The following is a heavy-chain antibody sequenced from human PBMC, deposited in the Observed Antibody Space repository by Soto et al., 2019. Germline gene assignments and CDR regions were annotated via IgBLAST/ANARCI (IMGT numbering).Heavy chain of an antibody. V-gene: IGHV1-18*04. CDR2: ISAYNGNT. Sequence: ASVKVSCKASGYTFTSYGISWVRQAPGQGLEWMGWISAYNGNTNYAQKFQGRVTMTEDTSTDTAYMELSSLRSEDTAVYYCATGDVGSWRRGENYYYYYGMDVWGQGTTVTVSS. D-gene: IGHD1-26*01. J-gene: IGHJ6*02. CDR3: ATGDVGSWRRGENYYYYYGMDV. CDR1: GYTFTSYG.